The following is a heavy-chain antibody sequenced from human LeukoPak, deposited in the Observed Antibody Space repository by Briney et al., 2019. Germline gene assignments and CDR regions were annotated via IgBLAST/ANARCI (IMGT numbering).Heavy chain of an antibody. V-gene: IGHV3-43*02. J-gene: IGHJ4*02. CDR2: ISGDGGST. D-gene: IGHD3-9*01. CDR1: GFTFDDYA. CDR3: AKEGGLLRYFDWLLPLDY. Sequence: GGSLRLSCAASGFTFDDYAMHWVRQAPGKGLEWVSLISGDGGSTYYADSVKGRFTISRDNSKNSLYLQMNSLRTGDTALYYCAKEGGLLRYFDWLLPLDYWGQGTLVTVSS.